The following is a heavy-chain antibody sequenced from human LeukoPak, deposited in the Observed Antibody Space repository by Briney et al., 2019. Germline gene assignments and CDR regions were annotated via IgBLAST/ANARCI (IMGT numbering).Heavy chain of an antibody. V-gene: IGHV1-69*13. CDR2: IIPIFGTA. CDR1: GGTFSSYA. CDR3: ASCPGPCYYYHGMDV. J-gene: IGHJ6*02. Sequence: ASVKVSCKASGGTFSSYAISWVRQAPGQGLEWMGGIIPIFGTANYAQKFQGRVTITADESTSTAYMELSSLRSEDTAVYYCASCPGPCYYYHGMDVWGQGTTVTVSS.